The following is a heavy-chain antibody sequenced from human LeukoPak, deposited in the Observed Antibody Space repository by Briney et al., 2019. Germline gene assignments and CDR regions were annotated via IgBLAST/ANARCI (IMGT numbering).Heavy chain of an antibody. CDR3: ARDLYSSGP. CDR2: IYSGGGT. CDR1: GFIVSSRH. J-gene: IGHJ5*02. Sequence: PGGSLRLSCAASGFIVSSRHMSWVRQAPGKGLEWVSVIYSGGGTNYADSVKGRFTISRDNSKNTLYLQLNSLGAEDTAVYYCARDLYSSGPWGQGTLVTVSS. V-gene: IGHV3-66*01. D-gene: IGHD3-22*01.